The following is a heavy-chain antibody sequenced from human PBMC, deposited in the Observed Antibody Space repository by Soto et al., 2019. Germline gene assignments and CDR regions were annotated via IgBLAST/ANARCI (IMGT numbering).Heavy chain of an antibody. J-gene: IGHJ4*02. Sequence: GGSLRHSCAASGVTISSYSMSCVSQAPGKGLEWVSAISGSDGSTYYADSVKGRFTISRDNSKNTLYLQMNSLRAEDTSVYYCAKDSGYHYLDYWCQGTLVTVSS. V-gene: IGHV3-23*01. CDR2: ISGSDGST. CDR1: GVTISSYS. D-gene: IGHD5-12*01. CDR3: AKDSGYHYLDY.